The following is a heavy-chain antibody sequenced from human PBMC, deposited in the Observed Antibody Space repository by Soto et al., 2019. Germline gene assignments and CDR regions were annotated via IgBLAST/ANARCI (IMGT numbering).Heavy chain of an antibody. D-gene: IGHD2-8*01. J-gene: IGHJ6*03. V-gene: IGHV1-2*04. Sequence: MCSACHSKGQGLEWMGWINPNSGGTNYAQKFQGWVTMTRDTSISTAYMELSRLRSDDTAVYYCARDWCSDKNVAIGVHDPYMDFWGKGTTVTVSS. CDR3: ARDWCSDKNVAIGVHDPYMDF. CDR2: INPNSGGT.